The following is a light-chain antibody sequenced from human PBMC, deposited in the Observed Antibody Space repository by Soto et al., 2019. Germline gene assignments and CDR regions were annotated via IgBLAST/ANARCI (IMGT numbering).Light chain of an antibody. CDR1: QSFRGL. Sequence: EVVLTQSPVTLYLSPGDRATLSCRASQSFRGLLAWYQQKHGQAPRRLIYDAYNRATGIPPRFSGSGSGTDFTPNIISLEPAVSGGYSCHQRHMRPITFGKQTRL. CDR3: HQRHMRPIT. V-gene: IGKV3-11*01. J-gene: IGKJ5*01. CDR2: DAY.